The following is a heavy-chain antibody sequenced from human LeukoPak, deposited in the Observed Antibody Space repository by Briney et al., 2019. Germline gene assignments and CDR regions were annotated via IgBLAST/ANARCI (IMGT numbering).Heavy chain of an antibody. CDR1: GFTFGSSA. CDR2: ISNNGGYT. D-gene: IGHD2-15*01. J-gene: IGHJ4*02. V-gene: IGHV3-23*01. CDR3: AKQLGYCSDGSCYFPY. Sequence: GGSLRLSCAASGFTFGSSAMSWVRQVPGKGLEWVSAISNNGGYTYYADSVQGRFTISRDNSKSTLCLQMNSLRAEDTAVYYCAKQLGYCSDGSCYFPYWGQGTLVTVSS.